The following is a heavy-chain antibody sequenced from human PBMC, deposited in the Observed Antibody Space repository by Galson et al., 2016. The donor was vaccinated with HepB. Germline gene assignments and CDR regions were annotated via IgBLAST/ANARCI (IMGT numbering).Heavy chain of an antibody. CDR2: ISTYRGNT. D-gene: IGHD2/OR15-2a*01. CDR3: ARDVQYRFDS. J-gene: IGHJ4*02. Sequence: SVKVSCKASGYTFTTSGISWVRQAPGQGLEWMGWISTYRGNTQYAQQFKGGLTLTTDSSTTTAYMELRSLRFDDTALYYCARDVQYRFDSWGQGTLVTVSS. V-gene: IGHV1-18*01. CDR1: GYTFTTSG.